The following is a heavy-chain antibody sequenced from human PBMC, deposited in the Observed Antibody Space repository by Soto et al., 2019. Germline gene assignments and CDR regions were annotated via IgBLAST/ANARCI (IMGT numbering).Heavy chain of an antibody. V-gene: IGHV4-34*01. D-gene: IGHD3-10*01. CDR1: GASFSGYY. CDR3: ARKRDTMVRGVVLMGFDY. J-gene: IGHJ4*02. CDR2: INHSGST. Sequence: SETQSLTCTVFGASFSGYYWSWIRQPPGKGLEWIGEINHSGSTNYNPSLKSRVTISVDTSKNQFSLKLSSVTAADTAVYYCARKRDTMVRGVVLMGFDYWGQGTLVTVSS.